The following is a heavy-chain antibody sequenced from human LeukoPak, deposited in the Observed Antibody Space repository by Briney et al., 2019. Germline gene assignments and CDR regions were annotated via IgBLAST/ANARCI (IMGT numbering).Heavy chain of an antibody. D-gene: IGHD3-10*01. CDR2: INPNSGGT. CDR1: GYTFTGYY. V-gene: IGHV1-2*02. CDR3: ARDLFGGSGSYSYYYYYYMDV. J-gene: IGHJ6*03. Sequence: ASVKVSCKASGYTFTGYYMHWVRQAPGQGLEWMGWINPNSGGTNNAQKFQGRVTMTRDTSISTAYMELRSLRSDDTAVYYCARDLFGGSGSYSYYYYYYMDVWGKGTTVTVSS.